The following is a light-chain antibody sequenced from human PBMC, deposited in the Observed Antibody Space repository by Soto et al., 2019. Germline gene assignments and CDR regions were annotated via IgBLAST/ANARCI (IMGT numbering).Light chain of an antibody. Sequence: DIVMTQSPDSLAVSLGERATIHCKSSQSIFFSSNNKNYLAWYHQKPGQPPKLLIYWASTLESGVPDRFSGGGSGTDFTLTISSLQAEDVAIYFCHQYYMNPPTFGQGTKVEIK. V-gene: IGKV4-1*01. J-gene: IGKJ1*01. CDR2: WAS. CDR3: HQYYMNPPT. CDR1: QSIFFSSNNKNY.